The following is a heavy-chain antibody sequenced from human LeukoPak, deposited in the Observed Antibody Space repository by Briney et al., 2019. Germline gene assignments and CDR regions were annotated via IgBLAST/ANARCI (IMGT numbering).Heavy chain of an antibody. Sequence: GASVKVSCKASGYTFTSYYMHWVRQAPGRGLEWMGIINPSGGSTSYAQKFQGRVTMTRDMSTSTDYMELSSLRSEDTAVYYCARDGSYYSGYYYYYYMDVWGKGTTVTISS. CDR3: ARDGSYYSGYYYYYYMDV. CDR1: GYTFTSYY. J-gene: IGHJ6*03. D-gene: IGHD1-26*01. V-gene: IGHV1-46*01. CDR2: INPSGGST.